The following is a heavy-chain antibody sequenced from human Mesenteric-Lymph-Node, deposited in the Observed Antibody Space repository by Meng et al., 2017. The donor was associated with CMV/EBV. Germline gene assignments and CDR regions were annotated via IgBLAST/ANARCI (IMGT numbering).Heavy chain of an antibody. J-gene: IGHJ4*02. CDR3: AREKGSSNCYDY. Sequence: GGSLRLSCAASGFSISIYEMNWVRQAPGKGLEWVSYISSSGSTIYYADSVKGRFTISRDNARKSLYLQMNSLRAEDTALYYCAREKGSSNCYDYWGQGTLVTVSS. CDR1: GFSISIYE. CDR2: ISSSGSTI. D-gene: IGHD1-1*01. V-gene: IGHV3-48*03.